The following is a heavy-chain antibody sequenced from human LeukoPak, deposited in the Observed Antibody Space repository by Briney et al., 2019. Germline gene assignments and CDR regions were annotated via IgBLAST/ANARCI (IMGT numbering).Heavy chain of an antibody. CDR2: IYTSGST. J-gene: IGHJ4*02. D-gene: IGHD6-13*01. Sequence: SETLSLTCTVSGGSISSGTYYWSWIRQPAGKGLEWIGRIYTSGSTNYNPSLKSRVTISLDTSKSQFSLKLTSVTAADTAMYYCARDLRYSSTWYVGYFDNWGQGTLVTVSS. V-gene: IGHV4-61*02. CDR3: ARDLRYSSTWYVGYFDN. CDR1: GGSISSGTYY.